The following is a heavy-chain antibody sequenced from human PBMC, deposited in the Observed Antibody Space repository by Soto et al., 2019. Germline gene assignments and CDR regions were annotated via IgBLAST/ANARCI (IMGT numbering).Heavy chain of an antibody. V-gene: IGHV3-21*01. J-gene: IGHJ3*02. Sequence: GGSLRLSCAASGFTFSSYSMNWVRQAPGKGLERVSSISSSSSYIYYADSVKGRFTISRDNAKNSLYLQMNSLRAEDTAVYYCARERGDRYYYDSSGYAFDIWGQGTMVTVSS. CDR3: ARERGDRYYYDSSGYAFDI. CDR1: GFTFSSYS. D-gene: IGHD3-22*01. CDR2: ISSSSSYI.